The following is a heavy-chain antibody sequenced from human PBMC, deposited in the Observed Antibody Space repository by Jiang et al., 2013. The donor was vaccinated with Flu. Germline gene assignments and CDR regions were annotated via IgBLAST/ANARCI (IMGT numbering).Heavy chain of an antibody. D-gene: IGHD3-22*01. V-gene: IGHV5-51*01. CDR2: IYPGDGDT. CDR1: GYSFSTYW. J-gene: IGHJ4*02. CDR3: ARLNSSSSFVDN. Sequence: GAEVKKPGESLKISCQGSGYSFSTYWIGWVRQMPGKGLEWMGVIYPGDGDTKYSPSFEGLVTFSADKSISTAYLSLTASDTATFYCARLNSSSSFVDNWGQGTLVSVSS.